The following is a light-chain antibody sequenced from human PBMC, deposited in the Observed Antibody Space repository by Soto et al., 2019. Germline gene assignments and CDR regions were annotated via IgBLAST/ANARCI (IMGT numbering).Light chain of an antibody. CDR1: GSNIGTNY. Sequence: QSALIQPPSVSAAPGQKVTISCSGSGSNIGTNYVSWYQQLPGTAPKLLIYDNNKRPSGIPDRFSGSKSGTSATLGITGLQTGDEADYFCGTWDSSLSAWVFGGGTKLTVL. V-gene: IGLV1-51*01. J-gene: IGLJ3*02. CDR3: GTWDSSLSAWV. CDR2: DNN.